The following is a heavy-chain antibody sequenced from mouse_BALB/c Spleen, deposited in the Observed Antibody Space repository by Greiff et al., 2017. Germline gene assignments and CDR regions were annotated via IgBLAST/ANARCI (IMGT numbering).Heavy chain of an antibody. J-gene: IGHJ4*01. D-gene: IGHD2-4*01. CDR2: ISSGSSTI. CDR1: GFTFSSFG. CDR3: ARALRGYAMDY. V-gene: IGHV5-17*02. Sequence: EVQGVESGGGLVQPGGSRKLSCAASGFTFSSFGMHWVRQAPEKGLEWVAYISSGSSTIYYADTVKGRFTISRDNPKNTLFLQMTSLRSEDTAMYYCARALRGYAMDYWGQGTSVTVAS.